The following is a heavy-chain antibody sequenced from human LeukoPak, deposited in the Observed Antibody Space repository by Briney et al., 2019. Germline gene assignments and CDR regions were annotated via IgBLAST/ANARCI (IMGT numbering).Heavy chain of an antibody. CDR2: IYSGGST. V-gene: IGHV3-66*02. CDR3: ARVEDIVATLDY. J-gene: IGHJ4*02. CDR1: GFTFSSYA. Sequence: GGSLRLSCAASGFTFSSYAMSWVRQAPGKGLEWVSVIYSGGSTYYADSVKGRFTISRDNSKNTLYLQMNSLRAEDTAVYYCARVEDIVATLDYWGQGTLVTVSS. D-gene: IGHD5-12*01.